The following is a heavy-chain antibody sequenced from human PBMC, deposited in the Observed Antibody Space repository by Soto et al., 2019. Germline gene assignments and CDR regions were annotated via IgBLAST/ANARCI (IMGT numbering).Heavy chain of an antibody. CDR3: AKGRGGSGSLTPRVDF. J-gene: IGHJ4*02. D-gene: IGHD3-10*01. V-gene: IGHV3-23*01. CDR2: MSGGGDTT. CDR1: GFTFNNYA. Sequence: VQLLESGGGLVQPGGSLRLSCAASGFTFNNYAMTWVRQAPGKGLEWVSAMSGGGDTTSYADSVKGRFTVSRDGSNNTLYLQMSSLRAEDTALYYCAKGRGGSGSLTPRVDFWGQGTLVTVSS.